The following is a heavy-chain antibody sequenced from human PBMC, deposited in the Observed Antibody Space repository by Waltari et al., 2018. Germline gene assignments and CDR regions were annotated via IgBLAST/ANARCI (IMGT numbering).Heavy chain of an antibody. V-gene: IGHV3-23*01. J-gene: IGHJ6*02. CDR2: ISGSGGST. CDR1: GFTFSSYA. Sequence: EVQLLESGGGLVQPGGSLRLSCSASGFTFSSYAMRWVRQAPGPGLEWVSAISGSGGSTYYADSVKGRFTISRDNSKNTLYLQMNSLRAEDTAVYYCAKELGYSYGYYYYYGMDVWGQGTTVTVSS. CDR3: AKELGYSYGYYYYYGMDV. D-gene: IGHD5-18*01.